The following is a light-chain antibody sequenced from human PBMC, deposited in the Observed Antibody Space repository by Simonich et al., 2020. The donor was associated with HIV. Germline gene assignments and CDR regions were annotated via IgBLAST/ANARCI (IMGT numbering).Light chain of an antibody. V-gene: IGLV2-23*03. Sequence: QSALTQPASVSGSPGQSITISCTGTRSDFGSYNLVSWSQQHPGKAPKLMIYEGSKRPSGVSNRFSGSKSGNTASLTISVLQAEDEADYYCCSYAGSSTVRVFGGGTKLTVL. CDR3: CSYAGSSTVRV. J-gene: IGLJ3*02. CDR1: RSDFGSYNL. CDR2: EGS.